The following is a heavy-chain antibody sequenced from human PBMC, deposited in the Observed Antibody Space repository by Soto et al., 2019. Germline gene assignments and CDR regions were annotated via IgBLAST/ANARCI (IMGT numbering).Heavy chain of an antibody. Sequence: GGSLRLSCAASGFTFSSYAMHWVRQAPGKGLEWVAVISYDGSNKYYADSVKGRFTISRDNSKNTLYLQMNSLRAEDTAVYYCARGKVRWGWFDPWGQGTLVTVSS. CDR1: GFTFSSYA. V-gene: IGHV3-30-3*01. D-gene: IGHD7-27*01. CDR2: ISYDGSNK. CDR3: ARGKVRWGWFDP. J-gene: IGHJ5*02.